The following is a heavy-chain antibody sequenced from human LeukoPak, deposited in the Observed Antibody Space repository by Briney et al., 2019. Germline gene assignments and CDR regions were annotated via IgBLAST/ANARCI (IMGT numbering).Heavy chain of an antibody. D-gene: IGHD3-16*02. CDR1: GYPFTSYY. CDR3: AQLGELSSTIDY. V-gene: IGHV1-2*02. CDR2: INPNSGGT. J-gene: IGHJ4*02. Sequence: ASVKVSCKASGYPFTSYYMHWVRQAPGQGLEWMGWINPNSGGTNYAQKFQGRVTMTRDTSISTAYMELSRLRSDDTAVYYCAQLGELSSTIDYWGQGTLVTVSS.